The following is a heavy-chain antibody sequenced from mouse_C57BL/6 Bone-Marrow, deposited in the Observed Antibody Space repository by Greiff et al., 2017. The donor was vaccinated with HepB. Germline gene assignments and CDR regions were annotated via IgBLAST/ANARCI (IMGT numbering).Heavy chain of an antibody. D-gene: IGHD4-1*01. CDR1: GYTFTDYY. CDR2: INPNNGGT. Sequence: EVQLQQSGPELVKPGASVKISCKASGYTFTDYYMNWVKQSHGKSLEWIGDINPNNGGTSYNQKFKGKATLTVDKSSSTAYMELRSLTSEDSAVYYCARCGLGPPYFDYWGQGTTLTVSS. J-gene: IGHJ2*01. CDR3: ARCGLGPPYFDY. V-gene: IGHV1-26*01.